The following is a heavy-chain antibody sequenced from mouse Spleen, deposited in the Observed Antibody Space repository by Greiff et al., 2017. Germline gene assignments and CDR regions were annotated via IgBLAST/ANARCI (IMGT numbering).Heavy chain of an antibody. V-gene: IGHV2-2*01. Sequence: QVQLQQSGPGLVQPSQSLSITCTVSGFSLTSYGVHWVRQSPGKGLEWLGVIWSGGSTDYNAAFISRLSISKDNSKSQVFFKMNSLQADDTAIYYCARNDDGSSYQAWFAYWGQGTLVTVSA. J-gene: IGHJ3*01. CDR2: IWSGGST. CDR3: ARNDDGSSYQAWFAY. CDR1: GFSLTSYG. D-gene: IGHD1-1*01.